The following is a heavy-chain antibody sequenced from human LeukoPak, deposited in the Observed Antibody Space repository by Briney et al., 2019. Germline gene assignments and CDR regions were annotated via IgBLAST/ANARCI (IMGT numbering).Heavy chain of an antibody. V-gene: IGHV3-49*04. CDR2: IRSKAYGGTT. D-gene: IGHD3-9*01. CDR1: GFTFSSYA. CDR3: TRHDFAPYDILTGPADY. Sequence: GGSLRLSCAASGFTFSSYAMSWVRQAPGKGLEWICFIRSKAYGGTTEYAASVKGRFTISRDDYESIAYLQMNSLKIEDTAVYYCTRHDFAPYDILTGPADYWGQGTLVTVSS. J-gene: IGHJ4*02.